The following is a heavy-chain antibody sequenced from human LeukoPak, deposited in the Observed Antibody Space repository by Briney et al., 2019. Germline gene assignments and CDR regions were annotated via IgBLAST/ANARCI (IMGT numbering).Heavy chain of an antibody. CDR2: IYPGDSDT. CDR3: AGQDIVVVATTTRAFDI. D-gene: IGHD2-15*01. Sequence: GESLKISCQGSGYNFTNYWIAWVRQMPGKGLEWMGIIYPGDSDTRYSPSFQGQVTISADKSISTAYLQWNNLKASDTAMYYCAGQDIVVVATTTRAFDIWGQGTMVTVSS. J-gene: IGHJ3*02. V-gene: IGHV5-51*01. CDR1: GYNFTNYW.